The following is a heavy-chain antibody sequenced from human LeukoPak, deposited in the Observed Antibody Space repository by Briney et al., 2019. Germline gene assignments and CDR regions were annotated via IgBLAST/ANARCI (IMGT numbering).Heavy chain of an antibody. D-gene: IGHD2-21*02. CDR2: ISYDGSNK. J-gene: IGHJ4*02. V-gene: IGHV3-30*04. CDR3: ARDPVTAIGYFDY. Sequence: GRSLRLSCAASGFTFSSYAMHWVRRAPGKGREWVAVISYDGSNKYYADSVKGRFTISRDNSKNTLYLQMNSLRAEDTAVYYCARDPVTAIGYFDYWGQGTLVTVSS. CDR1: GFTFSSYA.